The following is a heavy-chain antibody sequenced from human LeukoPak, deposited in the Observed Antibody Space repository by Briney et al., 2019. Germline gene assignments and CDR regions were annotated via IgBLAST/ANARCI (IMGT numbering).Heavy chain of an antibody. J-gene: IGHJ5*02. CDR3: ARGVVAATFGWFDP. D-gene: IGHD2-15*01. V-gene: IGHV3-30*02. CDR2: IQYDGAYK. CDR1: GFTFSDFG. Sequence: GGSLRLSCAASGFTFSDFGMHWVRQAPGKGLEWVTYIQYDGAYKFYADSLKGRFTISRDNSKNTLYVLMNSLGPEDTAVYYCARGVVAATFGWFDPWGQGTLVTVSS.